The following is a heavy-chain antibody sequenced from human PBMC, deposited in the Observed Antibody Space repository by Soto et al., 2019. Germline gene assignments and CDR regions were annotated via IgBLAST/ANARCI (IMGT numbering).Heavy chain of an antibody. CDR2: IYYSGNT. CDR1: GGSFSGYY. D-gene: IGHD3-10*01. V-gene: IGHV4-34*01. J-gene: IGHJ4*02. CDR3: GRQYYFGSGSYYNRPFGF. Sequence: PSETLSLTCAVYGGSFSGYYWSWIRQPPGKGLEWIGSIYYSGNTYYNPSLKSRVTISVDTAKNQFSLKLSSVTAADTAVYYCGRQYYFGSGSYYNRPFGFWGQGTLVTVSS.